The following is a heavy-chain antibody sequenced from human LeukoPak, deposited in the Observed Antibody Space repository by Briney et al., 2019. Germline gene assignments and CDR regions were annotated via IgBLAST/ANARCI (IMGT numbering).Heavy chain of an antibody. CDR1: GDSFSTSSAA. V-gene: IGHV6-1*01. J-gene: IGHJ4*02. Sequence: SQTLSLTCAISGDSFSTSSAAWNWIRQSPSRGLEWLGRTFYRSKWYSDYAVSVQSRITIKPDTSKNQFSLQLNSVTPEDTAIYYCARGGYYGSGSYSFDYWGQGTLVTVSS. CDR3: ARGGYYGSGSYSFDY. D-gene: IGHD3-10*01. CDR2: TFYRSKWYS.